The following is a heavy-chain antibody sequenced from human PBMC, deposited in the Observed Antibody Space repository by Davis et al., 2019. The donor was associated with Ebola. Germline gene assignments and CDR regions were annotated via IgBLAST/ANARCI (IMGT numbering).Heavy chain of an antibody. CDR1: GYTFTSYG. D-gene: IGHD4-17*01. CDR2: ISAYNGNT. CDR3: ARAEYGDYNNWFDP. J-gene: IGHJ5*02. Sequence: AASVKVSCKASGYTFTSYGITWVRQAPGQGPEWMGWISAYNGNTNYAQKLQGRVTITRDTPASTAYMELSNLRSEDTAVYYCARAEYGDYNNWFDPWGQGTLVTVSS. V-gene: IGHV1-18*01.